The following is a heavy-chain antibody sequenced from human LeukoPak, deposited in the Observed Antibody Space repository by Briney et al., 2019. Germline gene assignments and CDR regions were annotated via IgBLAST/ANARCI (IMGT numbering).Heavy chain of an antibody. CDR2: ISYDGSNK. CDR3: ARDLNSGYVLDY. CDR1: GFTFSSYA. V-gene: IGHV3-30*04. J-gene: IGHJ4*02. Sequence: GGSLRLSCAASGFTFSSYAMHWVRQAPGKGLELVAVISYDGSNKYYADSVKGRFTISRDNSKNTLYLQMNSLRAEDTAVYYCARDLNSGYVLDYWGQGTLVTISS. D-gene: IGHD5-12*01.